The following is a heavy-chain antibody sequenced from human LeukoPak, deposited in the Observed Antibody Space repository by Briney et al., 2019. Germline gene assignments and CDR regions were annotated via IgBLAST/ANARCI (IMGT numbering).Heavy chain of an antibody. CDR3: ATTVTTRYYFDS. J-gene: IGHJ4*02. D-gene: IGHD4-17*01. CDR2: MHYSGTT. CDR1: GGSITTSRHY. V-gene: IGHV4-39*01. Sequence: SETLSLTCTVSGGSITTSRHYWGWIRQPPGKGLEWIGSMHYSGTTYYNPSLKSRVTISVDTYKSRFSLRLSSVTAADTAVYYCATTVTTRYYFDSWGQGTLVTVSS.